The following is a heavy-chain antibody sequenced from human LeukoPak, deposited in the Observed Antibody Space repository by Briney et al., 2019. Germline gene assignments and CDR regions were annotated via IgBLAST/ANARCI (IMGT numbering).Heavy chain of an antibody. CDR1: GYTFTSYA. D-gene: IGHD7-27*01. J-gene: IGHJ4*02. V-gene: IGHV1-3*01. CDR2: INAGNGNT. CDR3: ARKLGNDH. Sequence: GASVKVSCKASGYTFTSYAMHWVRQAPGQRLEWMGWINAGNGNTKYSQKFQGRVTMTTDTSTSTAYMDLRSLRSDDTAVYFCARKLGNDHWGQGTLVTVSS.